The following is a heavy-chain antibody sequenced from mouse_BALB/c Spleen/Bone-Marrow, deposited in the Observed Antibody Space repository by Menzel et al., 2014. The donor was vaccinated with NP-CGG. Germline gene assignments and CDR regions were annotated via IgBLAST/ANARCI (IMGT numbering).Heavy chain of an antibody. CDR3: TRKGAFITHYYAMDY. CDR1: GFTFSSFG. V-gene: IGHV5-17*02. D-gene: IGHD1-1*01. Sequence: EVQGVEPGGGLVQPGGSRKLSCAASGFTFSSFGMHWVRQAPEKGLEWVAYISSGSSTIYYADTVKGRFTISRDNPKNNLFLQMTSLRSEDTAMYYCTRKGAFITHYYAMDYWGQGTSVTVSS. J-gene: IGHJ4*01. CDR2: ISSGSSTI.